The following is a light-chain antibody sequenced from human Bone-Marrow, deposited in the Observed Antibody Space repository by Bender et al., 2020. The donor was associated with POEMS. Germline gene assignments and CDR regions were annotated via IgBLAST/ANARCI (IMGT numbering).Light chain of an antibody. CDR2: EVS. CDR1: SSDIGYYNY. CDR3: SSNTNSGSLV. J-gene: IGLJ1*01. Sequence: QSALTQPRSVSGSPGQSVVISCTGTSSDIGYYNYVSWYQQHPGKAPKLIIYEVSNRPAGISNRFSGSKSDNTASLTISGLQADDDAYYYCSSNTNSGSLVFGIGTKVTVL. V-gene: IGLV2-14*01.